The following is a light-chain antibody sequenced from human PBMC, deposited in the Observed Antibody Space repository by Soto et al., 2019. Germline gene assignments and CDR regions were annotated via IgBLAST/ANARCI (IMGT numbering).Light chain of an antibody. CDR1: SSDFGAYNY. CDR2: AVS. J-gene: IGLJ1*01. Sequence: LTQPSSLSGSPGQSITISCTGTSSDFGAYNYVSWYQLHPGKAPKLMIYAVSTRTSGVSNRFSGSKSGNTASLTISGLQAEDEADYYCSSHNPIGTLQIFGPGTKVTVL. CDR3: SSHNPIGTLQI. V-gene: IGLV2-14*01.